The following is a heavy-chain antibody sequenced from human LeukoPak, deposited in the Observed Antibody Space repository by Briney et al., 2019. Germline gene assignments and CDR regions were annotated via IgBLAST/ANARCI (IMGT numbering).Heavy chain of an antibody. J-gene: IGHJ4*02. Sequence: GGPLRLSCAASGFTFSSYAMSWVRQAPGKGLEWVSAIDTSGGHTYYADSVKGRFTISRDDSKNTLYLQMNSLRAEDTAVYYCAKESGLSGELLHWGQGTLVTVSS. V-gene: IGHV3-23*01. CDR3: AKESGLSGELLH. CDR2: IDTSGGHT. CDR1: GFTFSSYA. D-gene: IGHD3-10*02.